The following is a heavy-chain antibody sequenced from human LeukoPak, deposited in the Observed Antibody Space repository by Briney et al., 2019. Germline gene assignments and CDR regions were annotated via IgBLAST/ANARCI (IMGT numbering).Heavy chain of an antibody. J-gene: IGHJ5*02. CDR1: GGSFSGYY. V-gene: IGHV4-34*01. CDR3: ARCYYGSGSYYNT. Sequence: SETLSLTCAVYGGSFSGYYWSWIRQPPGKGLEWIGEINHSGSTNYNPSLKSRVTISVDTSKNQFSLKLSSVTAADTAVYYCARCYYGSGSYYNTWGQGTLVTVPS. CDR2: INHSGST. D-gene: IGHD3-10*01.